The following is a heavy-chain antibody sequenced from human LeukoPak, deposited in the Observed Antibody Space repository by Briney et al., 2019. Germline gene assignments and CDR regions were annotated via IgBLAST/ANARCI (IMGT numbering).Heavy chain of an antibody. CDR1: GFTFSRHW. J-gene: IGHJ4*02. D-gene: IGHD6-6*01. Sequence: PGGSLRLSCATSGFTFSRHWMSWVRQAPGKGLEWVAKIKQGGSEKYYVDSVKGRFTISRDNAKNSLYLQMNSLRPEDTAVYYCARAPAAARPYYFDYWGQGALVTVSS. CDR3: ARAPAAARPYYFDY. CDR2: IKQGGSEK. V-gene: IGHV3-7*01.